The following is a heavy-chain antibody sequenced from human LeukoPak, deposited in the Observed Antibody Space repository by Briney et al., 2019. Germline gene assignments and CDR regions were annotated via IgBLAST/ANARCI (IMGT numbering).Heavy chain of an antibody. CDR2: IYYSGST. J-gene: IGHJ6*02. CDR1: GGSISSYY. Sequence: PSETLSVTCTVSGGSISSYYWSWIRQPPGNGLEWIGDIYYSGSTNYNPSLKSRVTISVDTSKNQFSPKPSSVPAADTAVYYCARDSIVVRGVRSYYYGTDVWAQGTTVTVS. V-gene: IGHV4-59*01. CDR3: ARDSIVVRGVRSYYYGTDV. D-gene: IGHD3-10*01.